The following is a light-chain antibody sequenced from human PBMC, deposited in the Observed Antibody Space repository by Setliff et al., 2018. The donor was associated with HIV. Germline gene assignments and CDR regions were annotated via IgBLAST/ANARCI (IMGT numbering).Light chain of an antibody. CDR1: SSDIGSYNY. CDR2: DVT. Sequence: QSALTQPASVSGPPGQSIAISCTGTSSDIGSYNYVSWYQHHPGKAPRLIIYDVTNRPSGVSDRFSGSKSGNTASLTISGLQAEDEADYYCNTYISSTPNEVFGTGTKVTVL. V-gene: IGLV2-14*01. CDR3: NTYISSTPNEV. J-gene: IGLJ1*01.